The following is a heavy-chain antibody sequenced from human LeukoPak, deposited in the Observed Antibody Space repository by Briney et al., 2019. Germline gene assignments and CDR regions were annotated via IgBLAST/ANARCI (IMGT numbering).Heavy chain of an antibody. Sequence: GGSLGLSCAASGFTFSSYSMNWVRQAPGKGLEWVSSISSSSSYIYYADSVKGRFTISRDNAKNSLYLQMNSLRAEDTAVYYCARVNSVPAAPFDYWGQGTLVTVSS. CDR3: ARVNSVPAAPFDY. V-gene: IGHV3-21*01. D-gene: IGHD2-2*01. CDR2: ISSSSSYI. J-gene: IGHJ4*02. CDR1: GFTFSSYS.